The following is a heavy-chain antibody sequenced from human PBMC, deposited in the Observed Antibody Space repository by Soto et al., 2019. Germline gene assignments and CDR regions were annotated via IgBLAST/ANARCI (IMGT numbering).Heavy chain of an antibody. V-gene: IGHV3-30*19. J-gene: IGHJ6*02. D-gene: IGHD6-6*01. CDR3: AREHVRASSSRYSDGMDV. CDR1: GFAFSSYG. Sequence: GGSLRLSCAAPGFAFSSYGMHWVRQAPGKGLEWVAVISYDGSNKYYADSVKGRFTISRDNSKNTLYLQMNSLRAEDTAVYYCAREHVRASSSRYSDGMDVWGQGTTVTVSS. CDR2: ISYDGSNK.